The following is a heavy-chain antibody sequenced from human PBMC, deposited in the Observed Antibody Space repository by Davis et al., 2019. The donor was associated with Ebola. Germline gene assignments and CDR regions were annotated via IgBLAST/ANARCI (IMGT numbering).Heavy chain of an antibody. Sequence: GSLRLSCTVSGGSISSYYWSWIRQPPGKGLEWIGYIYYSGSTNYNPSLKSRVTISVDTSKNQLSLKLSSVTAADTAVYYCARGGEWELSYYFDYWGQGTLVTVSS. V-gene: IGHV4-59*01. CDR2: IYYSGST. CDR1: GGSISSYY. CDR3: ARGGEWELSYYFDY. D-gene: IGHD1-26*01. J-gene: IGHJ4*02.